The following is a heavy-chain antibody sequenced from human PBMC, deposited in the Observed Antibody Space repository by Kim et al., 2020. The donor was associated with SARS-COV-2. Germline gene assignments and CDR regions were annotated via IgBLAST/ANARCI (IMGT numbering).Heavy chain of an antibody. CDR3: ARDRYGSVWYPVDY. J-gene: IGHJ4*02. V-gene: IGHV3-7*01. D-gene: IGHD6-19*01. Sequence: GGSLRLSCAASGFTFSNYWMSWVRQAPGKGLEWVANIKEDGSEKYYVDSVKGRFTISRDNAKSSLFLQMNSLRAEDSAVYYCARDRYGSVWYPVDYWGQG. CDR2: IKEDGSEK. CDR1: GFTFSNYW.